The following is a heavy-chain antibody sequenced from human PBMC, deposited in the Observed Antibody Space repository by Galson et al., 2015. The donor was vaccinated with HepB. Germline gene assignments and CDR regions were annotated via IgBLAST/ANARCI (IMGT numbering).Heavy chain of an antibody. CDR2: FDPEDGET. J-gene: IGHJ4*02. V-gene: IGHV1-24*01. CDR3: ATDPTRIVGASGPFDY. CDR1: GYTLTELS. D-gene: IGHD1-26*01. Sequence: SCKVSGYTLTELSMHWVRQAPGKGLEWMGGFDPEDGETIYAQKFQGRVTMTEDTSTDTAYMELSSLRSEDTAVYYCATDPTRIVGASGPFDYWGQGTLVTVSS.